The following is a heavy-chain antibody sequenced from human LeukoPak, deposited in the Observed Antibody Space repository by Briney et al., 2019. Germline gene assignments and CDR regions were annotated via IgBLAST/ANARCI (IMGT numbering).Heavy chain of an antibody. CDR2: IRNKDYGGTT. CDR1: GFTFGDYA. Sequence: PGRSLRLSCTASGFTFGDYAMSWVRQAPGKGLEWVGFIRNKDYGGTTEYAASVKGRFAISRDDSNSIAYLQMNSLKTEDTAVYFCAGDHGLRFLEWLPLDAFNVWGQGSMVTVSS. V-gene: IGHV3-49*04. J-gene: IGHJ3*01. CDR3: AGDHGLRFLEWLPLDAFNV. D-gene: IGHD3-3*01.